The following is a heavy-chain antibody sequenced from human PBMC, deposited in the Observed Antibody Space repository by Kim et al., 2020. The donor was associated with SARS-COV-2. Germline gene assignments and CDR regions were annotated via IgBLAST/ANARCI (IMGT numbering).Heavy chain of an antibody. Sequence: SETLSLTCAVYGGSFSGYYWSWIRQPPGKGLEWIGEINHSGSTNYNPSLKSRVTISVDTSKNQFSLKLSSVTAADTAVYYCARGGPGGSGYVVVLNWFDPWGQGTLVTVSS. V-gene: IGHV4-34*01. CDR2: INHSGST. J-gene: IGHJ5*02. D-gene: IGHD5-12*01. CDR3: ARGGPGGSGYVVVLNWFDP. CDR1: GGSFSGYY.